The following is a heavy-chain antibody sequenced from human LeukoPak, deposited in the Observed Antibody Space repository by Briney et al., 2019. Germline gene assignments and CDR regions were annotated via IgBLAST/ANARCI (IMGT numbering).Heavy chain of an antibody. D-gene: IGHD2-15*01. CDR1: GFTFSSYA. CDR3: ARDQVAAGYVDWFDP. CDR2: ISYDGSNK. Sequence: GRSLRLSCASSGFTFSSYAMHWVRQAPGKGLEWVAVISYDGSNKYYADSAKGRFTISRDNSKNTLYLQMNSLRAEDTAVYYCARDQVAAGYVDWFDPWGQGTLVTVSS. J-gene: IGHJ5*02. V-gene: IGHV3-30-3*01.